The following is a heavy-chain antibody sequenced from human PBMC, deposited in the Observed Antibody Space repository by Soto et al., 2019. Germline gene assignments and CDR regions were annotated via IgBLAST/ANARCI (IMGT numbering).Heavy chain of an antibody. CDR1: GYTFISYS. Sequence: ASVKVSCKAAGYTFISYSMHWVRQAPGQGLEWMGVINPSGGSTTYAQKFQGRVTMTRDTSTSTVYMDLNSLRPEDTAVYYCARGGSSSVAWFDHWGQGSLVTVSS. J-gene: IGHJ5*02. CDR2: INPSGGST. CDR3: ARGGSSSVAWFDH. D-gene: IGHD6-6*01. V-gene: IGHV1-46*01.